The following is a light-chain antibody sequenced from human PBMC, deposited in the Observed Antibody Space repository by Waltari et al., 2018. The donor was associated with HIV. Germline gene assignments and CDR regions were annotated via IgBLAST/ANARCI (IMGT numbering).Light chain of an antibody. CDR3: QQYKYWPPWT. CDR1: QSVRYN. V-gene: IGKV3-15*01. J-gene: IGKJ1*01. Sequence: EILMTQSPATLSVSLGERATLSYRASQSVRYNLAWYQQKPGQPPRLLIYGASTRATGIPARFSASGSGTEFTLTISSLQSEDFAVYYCQQYKYWPPWTFGQGTKVDIK. CDR2: GAS.